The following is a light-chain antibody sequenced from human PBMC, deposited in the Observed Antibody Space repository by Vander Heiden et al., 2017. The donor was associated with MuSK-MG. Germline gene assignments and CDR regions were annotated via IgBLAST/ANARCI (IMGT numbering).Light chain of an antibody. CDR2: AAS. CDR1: QGISSY. V-gene: IGKV1-9*01. J-gene: IGKJ5*01. CDR3: QQFKSYPIT. Sequence: IQLTQSPSSLSASVGDRVTITCRASQGISSYLAWYQQKPGKAPKLLIYAASTLQSAVPSRFSGSGYGTDFTLTISSLQPEDFATYYCQQFKSYPITFGQGTQLEIK.